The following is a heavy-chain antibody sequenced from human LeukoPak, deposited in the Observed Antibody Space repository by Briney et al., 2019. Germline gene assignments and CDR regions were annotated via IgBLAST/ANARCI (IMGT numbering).Heavy chain of an antibody. V-gene: IGHV3-64*01. CDR3: ARVRGDDYYYYYMDV. J-gene: IGHJ6*03. CDR2: ISSNGGST. Sequence: GGSLRLSCAASGFTFSSYAMHWVRQAPGKGLEYVSAISSNGGSTYYANSVKGRFTISRDNSKNTLYLQMGSLRAEDMAVYYCARVRGDDYYYYYMDVWGKGTTVTVSS. CDR1: GFTFSSYA. D-gene: IGHD3-16*01.